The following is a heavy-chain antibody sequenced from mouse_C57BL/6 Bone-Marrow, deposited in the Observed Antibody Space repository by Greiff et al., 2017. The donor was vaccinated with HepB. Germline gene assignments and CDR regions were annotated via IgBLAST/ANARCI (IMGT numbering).Heavy chain of an antibody. V-gene: IGHV1-81*01. CDR2: IYPRSGNT. CDR3: ARYGSGYLTWFAY. J-gene: IGHJ3*01. Sequence: QVQLQQSGAELARPGASVKLSCKASGYTFTSYGISWVKQRTGQGLEWIGEIYPRSGNTYYNEKFKGKATLTADKSSSTAYMELRSLTSEDSAVYFCARYGSGYLTWFAYWGQGTLVTVSA. CDR1: GYTFTSYG. D-gene: IGHD3-2*02.